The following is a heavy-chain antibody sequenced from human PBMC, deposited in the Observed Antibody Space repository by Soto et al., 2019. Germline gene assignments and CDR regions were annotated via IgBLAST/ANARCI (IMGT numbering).Heavy chain of an antibody. CDR3: ARAYRVVTTRGMDG. D-gene: IGHD4-4*01. Sequence: GGSLRLSCAASGFTFSSYAMHWVRQAPGKGLEYVSAISSNGGSTYYADSVKGRFTISRDNSKNTLYLQMGSLRAEDMAVYYCARAYRVVTTRGMDGWGQGTTVTVAS. CDR2: ISSNGGST. J-gene: IGHJ6*02. CDR1: GFTFSSYA. V-gene: IGHV3-64*02.